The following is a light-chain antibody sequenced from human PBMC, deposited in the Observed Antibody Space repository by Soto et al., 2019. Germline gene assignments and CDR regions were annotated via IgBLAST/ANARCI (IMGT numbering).Light chain of an antibody. CDR3: SSHAGSSVV. Sequence: QSVLTQPRSVSGSPGQSVTTSCTGTSSDFGGYNYVSWYQQHPGKAPKLMIYDVTTRPSGVPDRFSGSKSGNTASLTISGLQAEDEADYYCSSHAGSSVVFGTGTKVTVL. V-gene: IGLV2-11*01. CDR1: SSDFGGYNY. J-gene: IGLJ1*01. CDR2: DVT.